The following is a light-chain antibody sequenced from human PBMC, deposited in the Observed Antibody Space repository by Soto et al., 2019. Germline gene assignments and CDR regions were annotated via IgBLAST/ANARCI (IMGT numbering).Light chain of an antibody. J-gene: IGKJ5*01. CDR3: QQYDSYLIT. CDR1: QSISSW. V-gene: IGKV1-5*03. Sequence: DIQMTQSPSTLSASVGDSVTITCRASQSISSWLAWYQQKPGKAPKLLMYKASTLESGVPSRFSGSGFGTEFTLTISSLQPDDFATYYCQQYDSYLITFGQGTRLEI. CDR2: KAS.